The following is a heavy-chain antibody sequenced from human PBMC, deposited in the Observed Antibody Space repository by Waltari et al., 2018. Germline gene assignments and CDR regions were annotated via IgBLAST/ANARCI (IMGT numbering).Heavy chain of an antibody. D-gene: IGHD3-22*01. CDR1: GCSISSSSYY. J-gene: IGHJ4*02. Sequence: QLQLQESGPGLVKPSETLSLTCTVSGCSISSSSYYWGWIRQPPGKGLEWIGSIYYSGSTYYNPSLKSRVTISVDTSKNQFSLKLSSVTAADTAVYYCAREFSGYYYYWGQGTLVTVSS. CDR2: IYYSGST. V-gene: IGHV4-39*01. CDR3: AREFSGYYYY.